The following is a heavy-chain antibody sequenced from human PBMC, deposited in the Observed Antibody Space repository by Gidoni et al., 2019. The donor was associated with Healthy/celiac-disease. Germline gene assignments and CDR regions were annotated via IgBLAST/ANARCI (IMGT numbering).Heavy chain of an antibody. Sequence: LQLVQSGAELKKPGASGKVSCKASGYTFTSYDRHWVRQARGHGLEWMGIINPRCGSTSYAQQFPGRVTMTRDTSTSKVYMELSSLRSEDTAVYYCARDRESGFGEFRPFDYWGQGTLVTVSS. CDR2: INPRCGST. V-gene: IGHV1-46*01. CDR3: ARDRESGFGEFRPFDY. J-gene: IGHJ4*02. D-gene: IGHD3-10*01. CDR1: GYTFTSYD.